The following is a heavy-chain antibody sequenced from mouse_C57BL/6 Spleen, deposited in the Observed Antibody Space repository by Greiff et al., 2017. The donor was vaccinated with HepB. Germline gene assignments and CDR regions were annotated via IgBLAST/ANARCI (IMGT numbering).Heavy chain of an antibody. Sequence: QVQLQQSGPELVKPGASVKISCTASGYAFSSSWLNWVKQRPGKGLEWIGRIYPGDGDTNYNGKFKGKATLTADKSSSTAYMQLSSLTSEDSAVYVSANTTVVARGAMEYWGKGTSVTVAS. CDR3: ANTTVVARGAMEY. CDR1: GYAFSSSW. CDR2: IYPGDGDT. D-gene: IGHD1-1*01. V-gene: IGHV1-82*01. J-gene: IGHJ4*01.